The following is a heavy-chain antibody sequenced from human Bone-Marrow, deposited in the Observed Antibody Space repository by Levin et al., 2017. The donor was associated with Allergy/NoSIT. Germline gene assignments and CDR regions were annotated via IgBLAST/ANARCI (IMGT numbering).Heavy chain of an antibody. J-gene: IGHJ4*02. CDR1: GYSIRNHNW. D-gene: IGHD3-22*01. CDR3: ARTRYYSGSSGYQSFDS. Sequence: SETLSLTCDVSGYSIRNHNWWGWIRQPPGKGLEWIGYISDSGTTSYNPSLQSRVTMSVDTSKNQFSLKLNSVTAVDTAVYYCARTRYYSGSSGYQSFDSWGQGIMVTVSS. CDR2: ISDSGTT. V-gene: IGHV4-28*01.